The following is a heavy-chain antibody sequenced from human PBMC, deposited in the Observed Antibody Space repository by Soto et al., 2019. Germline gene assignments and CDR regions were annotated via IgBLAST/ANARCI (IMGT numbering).Heavy chain of an antibody. V-gene: IGHV3-7*01. D-gene: IGHD3-16*01. CDR2: IKGDGSER. CDR3: ARMRSYGHHCDY. CDR1: GFSFSNFW. J-gene: IGHJ4*02. Sequence: ESVGGLVRLGRSLRLSCAASGFSFSNFWMSWLRQAPGKGLEWVANIKGDGSEREYVDSVKGRFTISRDNADNSLYLQMNSLRAEDTAVYYCARMRSYGHHCDYWGQGTQVTVSS.